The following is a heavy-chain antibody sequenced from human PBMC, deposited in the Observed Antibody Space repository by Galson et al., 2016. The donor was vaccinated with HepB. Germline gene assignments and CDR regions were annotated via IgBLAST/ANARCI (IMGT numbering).Heavy chain of an antibody. CDR3: AKDAPSGRVVTGTWDS. J-gene: IGHJ4*02. D-gene: IGHD2-21*02. V-gene: IGHV3-23*01. Sequence: SLRLSCAASGFIFSNYAMSWVRQAPGKGLEWVSAISGSGGTTYFADSVKGRFTLSRDNSKNTLYLQMNSLRAEDTAVYYCAKDAPSGRVVTGTWDSWGQGTLVTVSS. CDR1: GFIFSNYA. CDR2: ISGSGGTT.